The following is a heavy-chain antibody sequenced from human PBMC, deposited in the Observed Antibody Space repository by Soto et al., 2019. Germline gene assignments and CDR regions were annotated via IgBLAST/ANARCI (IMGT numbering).Heavy chain of an antibody. J-gene: IGHJ3*01. CDR2: ISYDGSNK. D-gene: IGHD6-19*01. V-gene: IGHV3-30*18. Sequence: QVQLVESGGGVVQPGRSLRLSCAASGFTFSSYGMHWVRQAPGKGLEWVAVISYDGSNKYYADSVKGRFTISRDNSKNTLYLQMNSLRAEDTAVYYCVKDKAPPYSSGWYFDLWGQGTMVTVSS. CDR1: GFTFSSYG. CDR3: VKDKAPPYSSGWYFDL.